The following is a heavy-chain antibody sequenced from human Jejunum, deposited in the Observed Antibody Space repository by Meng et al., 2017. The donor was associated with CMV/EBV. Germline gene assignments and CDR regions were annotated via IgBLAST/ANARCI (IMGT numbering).Heavy chain of an antibody. Sequence: GSTFSKYWMHWVRQTPEGLEWVSRISGDGSSTAYADSVEGRFTISRDNAENTLFLQMDSLGAEDTAVYYCAREPYCSSTSCSRAFGPWGRGTLVTVSS. V-gene: IGHV3-74*01. CDR3: AREPYCSSTSCSRAFGP. CDR1: GSTFSKYW. J-gene: IGHJ5*02. CDR2: ISGDGSST. D-gene: IGHD2-2*01.